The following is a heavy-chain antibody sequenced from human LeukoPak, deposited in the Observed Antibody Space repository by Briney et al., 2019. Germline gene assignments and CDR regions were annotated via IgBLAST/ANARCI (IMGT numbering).Heavy chain of an antibody. V-gene: IGHV3-74*01. D-gene: IGHD4-17*01. CDR1: GFTFSSYW. Sequence: PGGSLRLSCAASGFTFSSYWMHWVRQAPGKGLVWVSRINSDGSSTSYADSVKGRFTISRDNAKNTLYLQMNSLRAEDTAVYYCARDKVPRPYGDYALRWLGTDAFDIWGQGTMVTVSS. CDR3: ARDKVPRPYGDYALRWLGTDAFDI. CDR2: INSDGSST. J-gene: IGHJ3*02.